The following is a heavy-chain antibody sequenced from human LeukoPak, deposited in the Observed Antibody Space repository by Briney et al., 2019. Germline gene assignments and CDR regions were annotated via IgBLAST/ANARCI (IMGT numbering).Heavy chain of an antibody. CDR1: GFTFSSYG. D-gene: IGHD6-19*01. Sequence: GGSLRLSCAASGFTFSSYGMHWVRQAPGKGLEWVAVIWYDGSNKYYADSVKGRFTISRDNSKNTLYLQMNSLRAEGTAVYYCARVAGSGWYGYFDYWGQGTLVTVSS. CDR3: ARVAGSGWYGYFDY. J-gene: IGHJ4*02. CDR2: IWYDGSNK. V-gene: IGHV3-33*01.